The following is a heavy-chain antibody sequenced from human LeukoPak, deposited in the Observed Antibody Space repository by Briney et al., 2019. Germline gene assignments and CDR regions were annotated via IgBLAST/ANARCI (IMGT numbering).Heavy chain of an antibody. CDR2: IIPILGIA. CDR1: GGTFSSYA. D-gene: IGHD6-13*01. Sequence: SVKVSCKASGGTFSSYAISWVRQAPGQGREWWGRIIPILGIANYAQKFQGRVTITADKSTSTAYMELSSLRSEDTAVYYCARDLGAAAGTGSFDYWGQGTLVTVSS. J-gene: IGHJ4*02. CDR3: ARDLGAAAGTGSFDY. V-gene: IGHV1-69*04.